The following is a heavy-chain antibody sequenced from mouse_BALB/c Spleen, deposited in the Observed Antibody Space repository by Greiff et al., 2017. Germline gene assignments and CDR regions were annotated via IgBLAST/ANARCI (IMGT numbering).Heavy chain of an antibody. CDR2: INPSSGYT. CDR1: GYTFTRYT. J-gene: IGHJ3*01. V-gene: IGHV1-4*02. D-gene: IGHD1-1*01. Sequence: VQLQQSAAELARSGASVKLSCKASGYTFTRYTMHWVKQRPGQGLEWIGYINPSSGYTEYNQKFKDKTTLTADKSSSTAYMQLSSLTSEDSAVYYCAPYYYGSRGWFAYWGQGTLVTVSA. CDR3: APYYYGSRGWFAY.